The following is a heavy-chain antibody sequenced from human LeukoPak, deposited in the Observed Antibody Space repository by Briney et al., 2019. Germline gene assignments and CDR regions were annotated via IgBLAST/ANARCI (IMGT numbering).Heavy chain of an antibody. CDR2: ISAYNGNT. V-gene: IGHV1-18*01. J-gene: IGHJ4*02. D-gene: IGHD1-26*01. CDR3: ARDDLPEQGYGLQWELPQ. CDR1: GGTFSSYA. Sequence: VASVKVSCKASGGTFSSYAISWVRQAPGQGLEWMGWISAYNGNTNYAQKLQGRVTMTTDTSTSTAYMELRSLRSDDTAVYYCARDDLPEQGYGLQWELPQWGQGTLVTVSS.